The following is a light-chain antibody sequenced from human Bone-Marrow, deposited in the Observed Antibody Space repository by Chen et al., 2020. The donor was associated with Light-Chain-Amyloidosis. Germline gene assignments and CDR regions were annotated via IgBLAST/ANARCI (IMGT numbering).Light chain of an antibody. V-gene: IGLV2-23*02. CDR2: EVG. Sequence: QSALTQPASVAVSPGQSITISCTGTRSDIGSFNLFSWYQHHPDKAPKLIIYEVGKRPSGVSNRGSGSRSGNTASLTISGVQADDEAAYYCCSYAGASTEVFGTGTEVTVL. J-gene: IGLJ1*01. CDR3: CSYAGASTEV. CDR1: RSDIGSFNL.